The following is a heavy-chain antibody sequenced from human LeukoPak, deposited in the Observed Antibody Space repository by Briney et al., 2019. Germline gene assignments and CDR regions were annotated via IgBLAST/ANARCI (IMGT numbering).Heavy chain of an antibody. V-gene: IGHV4-31*03. D-gene: IGHD3-9*01. CDR1: GGSISGGGYY. CDR3: ARWNYDILTGYRYFDY. Sequence: SETLSLTCTVSGGSISGGGYYWSWVRQFPGRGLEWIGYIYYTGSTYYNPSLKSRVSISVDTSKRQFSLHLSSVTAADTAVYYCARWNYDILTGYRYFDYWGQGTLVTVSS. CDR2: IYYTGST. J-gene: IGHJ4*02.